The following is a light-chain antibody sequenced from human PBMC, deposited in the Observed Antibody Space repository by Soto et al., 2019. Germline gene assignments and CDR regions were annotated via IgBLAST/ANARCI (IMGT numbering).Light chain of an antibody. CDR3: QQYNSYSPT. Sequence: DIPMTQSPSTLSAFVGGKVTITCWASQSISSWLAWYQQIPGNAPKLLIYDASSLESGVPSRFSGSGSGTEFTLTISSLQPDDFATYYCQQYNSYSPTFGQGTKVDIK. V-gene: IGKV1-5*01. CDR1: QSISSW. CDR2: DAS. J-gene: IGKJ1*01.